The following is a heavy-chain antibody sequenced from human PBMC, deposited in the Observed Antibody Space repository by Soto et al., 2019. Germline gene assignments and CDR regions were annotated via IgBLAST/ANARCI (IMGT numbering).Heavy chain of an antibody. D-gene: IGHD4-17*01. V-gene: IGHV3-11*06. Sequence: VGSLRLSCAASGFTFSDYYMSWIRQAPGKGLEWVSYISSSSSYTNYADSVKGRFTISRDNAKNSLYLQMNSLRAEDTAVYYCARGTNTVTNPIVFDWFDPWGQGTLVTVSS. CDR1: GFTFSDYY. CDR2: ISSSSSYT. CDR3: ARGTNTVTNPIVFDWFDP. J-gene: IGHJ5*02.